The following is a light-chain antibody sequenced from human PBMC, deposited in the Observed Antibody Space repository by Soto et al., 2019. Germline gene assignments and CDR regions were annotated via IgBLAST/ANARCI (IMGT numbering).Light chain of an antibody. J-gene: IGKJ4*01. V-gene: IGKV3-20*01. CDR2: DAS. CDR3: QQYGSTPLT. CDR1: QSVRSNA. Sequence: EIVLTQSPDTLSLSPGERATLSCRASQSVRSNALAWYQQKPGQAPSFLIYDASSRATVIPDRFSGSGSGTDFPLTISRQEPEDFAVYYCQQYGSTPLTFGGGTKVDIK.